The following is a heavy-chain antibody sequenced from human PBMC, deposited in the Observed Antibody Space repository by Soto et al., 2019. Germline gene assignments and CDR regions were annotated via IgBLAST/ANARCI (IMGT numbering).Heavy chain of an antibody. V-gene: IGHV4-34*01. CDR1: GGSFRGYY. J-gene: IGHJ6*02. CDR3: ATQSGLLWFGARNYYYGMDV. D-gene: IGHD3-10*01. CDR2: INHSGST. Sequence: SETLSLTCAVYGGSFRGYYWSWIRQPPGKGLEWMGEINHSGSTNYNPSLKSRVTISVDTSKNQFSLNLSSVTAADTAVYYCATQSGLLWFGARNYYYGMDVWGQGTTVTVSS.